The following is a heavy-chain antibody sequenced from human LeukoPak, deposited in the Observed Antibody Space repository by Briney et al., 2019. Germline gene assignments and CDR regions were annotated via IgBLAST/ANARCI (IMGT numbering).Heavy chain of an antibody. CDR1: GFTFSSYA. V-gene: IGHV3-23*01. D-gene: IGHD3-10*01. CDR3: AKDDTITMVRGVGNFDY. Sequence: GGSLRLSCAASGFTFSSYAMSWVRQAPGKGLEWVSAISGSGGSTYYADSVKGRFTISRDNSKNTLYLQMNSLRAEDTAVYYCAKDDTITMVRGVGNFDYWGQGTLVTVSS. J-gene: IGHJ4*02. CDR2: ISGSGGST.